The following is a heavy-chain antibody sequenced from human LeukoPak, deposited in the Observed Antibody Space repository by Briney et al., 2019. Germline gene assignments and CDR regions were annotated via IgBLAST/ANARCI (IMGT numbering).Heavy chain of an antibody. CDR2: IKQDGSEK. Sequence: HPGGSLRLSCAASGFTFSSYWMSWVRQAPGKGLEWVANIKQDGSEKYYVDSVKGRFTISRDNAKNSLYLQMNSLRAEDTAVYYCARGGIEAARLIFDYWGQGTLVTVPS. D-gene: IGHD6-6*01. J-gene: IGHJ4*02. CDR1: GFTFSSYW. CDR3: ARGGIEAARLIFDY. V-gene: IGHV3-7*01.